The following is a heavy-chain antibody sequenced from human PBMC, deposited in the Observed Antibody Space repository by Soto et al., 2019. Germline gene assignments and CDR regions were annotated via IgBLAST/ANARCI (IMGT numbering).Heavy chain of an antibody. CDR3: ARGDAFDI. CDR1: GGTIDDSY. Sequence: SETLSLTCTVSGGTIDDSYWTWVRHVPGRGLEWIGFVYYTGSTSYNPSLKSRVTISVDTSKNQFSLKLSSMTAADTAVYYCARGDAFDIWGQGTMVTVSS. V-gene: IGHV4-59*12. CDR2: VYYTGST. J-gene: IGHJ3*02.